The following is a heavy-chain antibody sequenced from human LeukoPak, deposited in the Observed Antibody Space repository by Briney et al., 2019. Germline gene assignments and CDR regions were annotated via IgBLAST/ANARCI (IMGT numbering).Heavy chain of an antibody. CDR3: AKDWHTYYGPRPDYFDY. D-gene: IGHD3-10*01. V-gene: IGHV3-30*18. CDR2: ISYDGSNK. CDR1: GFTFSSYG. Sequence: QPGGSLRLSCAASGFTFSSYGMHWVRQAPGKGLEWVAVISYDGSNKYYADSVKGRFTISRDNSKNTLYLQMNSLRAEDTAVYYCAKDWHTYYGPRPDYFDYWGQGTLVTVSS. J-gene: IGHJ4*02.